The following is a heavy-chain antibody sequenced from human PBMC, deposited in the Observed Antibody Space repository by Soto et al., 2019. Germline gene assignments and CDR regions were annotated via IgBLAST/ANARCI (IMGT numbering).Heavy chain of an antibody. D-gene: IGHD5-18*01. Sequence: GESLKISCKGSGYSFTSYWISWVRQMPGKGLEWMGIIYPGDSDTRYSPSFQGQATISADKSISTAYLQWSSLKASDTAMYYCERTYSYAYGYYYYGMDVCGQATTVTVSS. V-gene: IGHV5-51*01. J-gene: IGHJ6*02. CDR2: IYPGDSDT. CDR1: GYSFTSYW. CDR3: ERTYSYAYGYYYYGMDV.